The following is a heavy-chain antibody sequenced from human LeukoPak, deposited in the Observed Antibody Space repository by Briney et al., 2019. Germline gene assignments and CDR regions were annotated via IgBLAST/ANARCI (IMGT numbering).Heavy chain of an antibody. J-gene: IGHJ5*02. D-gene: IGHD3-22*01. CDR3: ARDKLSTHYYDSSGHNWFDP. Sequence: SETLSLTCAVYGGSFSGYYWSWIRQPPGKGLEWIGYIYYSGSTNYNPSLKSRVTISVDTSKNQFSLKLSSVTAADTAVYYCARDKLSTHYYDSSGHNWFDPWGQGTLVTVSS. V-gene: IGHV4-59*01. CDR2: IYYSGST. CDR1: GGSFSGYY.